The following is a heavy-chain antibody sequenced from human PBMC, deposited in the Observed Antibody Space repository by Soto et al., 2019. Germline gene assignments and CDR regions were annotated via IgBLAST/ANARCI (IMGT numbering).Heavy chain of an antibody. CDR1: RFSLNTRGVG. CDR3: ANLTSENRYFSSGYFDY. V-gene: IGHV2-5*02. CDR2: IYEDDDK. D-gene: IGHD1-1*01. Sequence: SVPKLVNTTQTLALSSTWSRFSLNTRGVGVGWIRQPPGKALEWLALIYEDDDKRYSPSLKTRITITKDTSRNQMAIRKTNKEPAVTGTCFWANLTSENRYFSSGYFDYWGQGALVTVS. J-gene: IGHJ4*02.